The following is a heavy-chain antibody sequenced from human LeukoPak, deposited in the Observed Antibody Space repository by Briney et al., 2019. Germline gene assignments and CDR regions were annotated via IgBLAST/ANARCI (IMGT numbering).Heavy chain of an antibody. D-gene: IGHD6-19*01. V-gene: IGHV4-39*01. Sequence: SETLSLTCTVSGGSISSSSCYWGWIRQPPGKGLEWIGSIYYSGSTYYNPSLKSRVTISVDTSKNQFSLKLSSVTAADTAVYYCARRLGSSGWSYFDYWGQGTLVTVSS. J-gene: IGHJ4*02. CDR1: GGSISSSSCY. CDR2: IYYSGST. CDR3: ARRLGSSGWSYFDY.